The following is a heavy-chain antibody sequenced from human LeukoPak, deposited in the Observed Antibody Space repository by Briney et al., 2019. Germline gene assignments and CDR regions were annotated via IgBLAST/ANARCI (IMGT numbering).Heavy chain of an antibody. D-gene: IGHD1-26*01. J-gene: IGHJ3*02. V-gene: IGHV4-39*01. Sequence: SETLSLTXTVSGGSISSNKYYWGWIRQPPGKGLEWIGSIYYSGSTYYNPTLKSRVTIFVDTSKNQSSLKLSSVTAADTAVYYCATPYSGGYQGLDIWGQGTMVTVSS. CDR1: GGSISSNKYY. CDR2: IYYSGST. CDR3: ATPYSGGYQGLDI.